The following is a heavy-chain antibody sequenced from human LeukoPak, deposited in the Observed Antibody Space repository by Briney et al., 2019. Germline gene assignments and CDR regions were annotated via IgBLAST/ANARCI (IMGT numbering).Heavy chain of an antibody. CDR3: ARDPYGSNHGD. J-gene: IGHJ4*02. CDR1: GGSFSSYY. V-gene: IGHV3-53*01. CDR2: IYSGGST. Sequence: QASETLSLTCAVYGGSFSSYYWSWIRQPPGKGLEWVSVIYSGGSTYYADSVKGRFTISRDNSKNTLYLQMNSLRAEDTAVYYCARDPYGSNHGDWGQGTLVTVSS. D-gene: IGHD3-22*01.